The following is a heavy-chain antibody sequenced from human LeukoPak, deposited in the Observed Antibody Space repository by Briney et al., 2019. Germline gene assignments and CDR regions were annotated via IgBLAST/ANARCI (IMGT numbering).Heavy chain of an antibody. CDR2: ISYDGSDK. Sequence: GGSPRLSCAASGFTFSDFGMYWVRQAPGKGLEWVALISYDGSDKYYTGSVKGRFTISRDSSKNTMDLQMNSLRAEDTAVYYCAKLGSPVVAALSSRWYFDLWGRGTLVTVSS. CDR1: GFTFSDFG. D-gene: IGHD2-15*01. CDR3: AKLGSPVVAALSSRWYFDL. V-gene: IGHV3-30*18. J-gene: IGHJ2*01.